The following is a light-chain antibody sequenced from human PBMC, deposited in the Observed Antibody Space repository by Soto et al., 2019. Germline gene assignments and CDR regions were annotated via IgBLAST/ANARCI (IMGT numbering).Light chain of an antibody. CDR3: QQYIHWPPLT. Sequence: EIVLTQSPATLSVSPGERATLSCRASQSVRSNLSWYQQKPGQGPRLLIFGASTRATDIPARFSGSGYGTEVTLTISSLQSEDFAVYYCQQYIHWPPLTFGGGTKVESK. J-gene: IGKJ4*01. V-gene: IGKV3-15*01. CDR2: GAS. CDR1: QSVRSN.